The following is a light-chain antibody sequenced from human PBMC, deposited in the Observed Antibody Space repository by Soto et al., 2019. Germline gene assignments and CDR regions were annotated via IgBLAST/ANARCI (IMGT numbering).Light chain of an antibody. CDR2: GAS. CDR3: HQHGSSPTT. CDR1: QRVSSN. J-gene: IGKJ1*01. V-gene: IGKV3-15*01. Sequence: EIVLTQSPATLSVSPGERATLSCRASQRVSSNLAWYQQKPGQAPRLLIYGASTRATGVPARFSGSGSGTEFTLTISDLQSEDFAVYYCHQHGSSPTTLGQGTKVDIK.